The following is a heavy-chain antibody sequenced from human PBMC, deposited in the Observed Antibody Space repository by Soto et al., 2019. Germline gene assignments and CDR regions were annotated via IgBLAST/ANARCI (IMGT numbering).Heavy chain of an antibody. CDR1: GFTFSSYG. J-gene: IGHJ3*02. V-gene: IGHV3-33*01. CDR3: ARDSRSLGPYYYDTSGPDDAFDI. CDR2: IWYDGSNK. D-gene: IGHD3-22*01. Sequence: PGGSLRLSCAASGFTFSSYGMHWVRQAPGKGLEWVAFIWYDGSNKFYADSVKGRLTISRDNSKNTLFLQMNSLRAEDTAVYFCARDSRSLGPYYYDTSGPDDAFDIWGQGTMVTVSS.